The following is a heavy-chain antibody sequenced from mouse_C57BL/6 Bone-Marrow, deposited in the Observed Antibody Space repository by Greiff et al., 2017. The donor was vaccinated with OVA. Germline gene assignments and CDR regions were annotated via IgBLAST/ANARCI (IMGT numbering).Heavy chain of an antibody. CDR3: ARGGSSFFFDY. D-gene: IGHD1-1*01. CDR1: GFTFSSYA. J-gene: IGHJ2*01. V-gene: IGHV5-4*01. Sequence: EVQLVESGGCLVKPGGSLKLSCAASGFTFSSYAMSWVRQTPEKRLEWVATISDGGSYTYYPDNVKGRFTISRDNAKNNLYLQMSHLKSEDTAMYYCARGGSSFFFDYWGQGTTLTVSS. CDR2: ISDGGSYT.